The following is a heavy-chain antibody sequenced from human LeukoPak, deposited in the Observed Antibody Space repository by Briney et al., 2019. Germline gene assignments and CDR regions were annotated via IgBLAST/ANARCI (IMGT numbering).Heavy chain of an antibody. J-gene: IGHJ4*02. V-gene: IGHV3-20*04. CDR1: GFTFDDYG. CDR2: INWNGGST. D-gene: IGHD3-10*01. CDR3: ARGGWFGELLFDY. Sequence: PGGSRRLSCAASGFTFDDYGMSWVSQAPGKGLEWVSGINWNGGSTGYADSVKGRFTISRDNAKNSLYLQMNSLRAEDTALYYCARGGWFGELLFDYWGQGTLVTVSS.